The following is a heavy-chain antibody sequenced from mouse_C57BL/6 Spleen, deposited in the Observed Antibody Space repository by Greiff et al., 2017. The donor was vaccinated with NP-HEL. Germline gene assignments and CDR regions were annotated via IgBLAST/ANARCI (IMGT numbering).Heavy chain of an antibody. CDR1: GYTFTSYW. CDR3: ARCPFYYGSSLYYFDY. Sequence: QVQLQQSGAELAKPGASVKLSCKASGYTFTSYWMHWVKQRPGQGLEWIGYINPSSGYTKYNQKFKDKATLTADKSSSTAYMQLSSLTSEDSAIYFCARCPFYYGSSLYYFDYWGQGTTLTVSS. CDR2: INPSSGYT. J-gene: IGHJ2*01. D-gene: IGHD1-1*01. V-gene: IGHV1-7*01.